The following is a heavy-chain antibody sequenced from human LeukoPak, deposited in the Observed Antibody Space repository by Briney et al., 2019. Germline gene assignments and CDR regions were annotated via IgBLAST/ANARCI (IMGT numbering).Heavy chain of an antibody. CDR2: ISSSSSTI. J-gene: IGHJ4*02. Sequence: PGGSLRLSCAASGFTFSSYEMNWVRQAPGKGLEGVSYISSSSSTIYYADSVKGRFTISRDNAKNSLYLQMNSLRAEDTAVYYCARGGYGDYVGGYYDYWGQGTLVTVSS. D-gene: IGHD4-17*01. CDR1: GFTFSSYE. CDR3: ARGGYGDYVGGYYDY. V-gene: IGHV3-48*01.